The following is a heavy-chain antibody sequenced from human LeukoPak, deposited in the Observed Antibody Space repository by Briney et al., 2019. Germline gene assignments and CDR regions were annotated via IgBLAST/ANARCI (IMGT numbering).Heavy chain of an antibody. CDR3: ARGSSWFDY. V-gene: IGHV3-11*01. J-gene: IGHJ4*02. Sequence: GGSLRLSCAASGFIFSDYYMSWIRQPPGKGLEWVSYISGSGSNIYYADSVKGRVTTSRDNARNSLYLQMNSLRAEDTAVYYCARGSSWFDYWGQGTLVTVSS. CDR2: ISGSGSNI. D-gene: IGHD6-13*01. CDR1: GFIFSDYY.